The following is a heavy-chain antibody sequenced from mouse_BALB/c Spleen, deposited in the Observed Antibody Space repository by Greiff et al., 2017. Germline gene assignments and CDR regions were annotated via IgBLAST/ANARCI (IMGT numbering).Heavy chain of an antibody. CDR1: GFTFSSYG. V-gene: IGHV5-6*01. Sequence: EVHLVASGGDLVKPGGSLKLSCAASGFTFSSYGLSWVRQTPDKRLEWVATISSGGSYTYYPDSVKGRFTISRDNAKNTLYLQMSSLKSEDTAMYYCARHGGFKDFDDWGQGTTLTVSS. CDR3: ARHGGFKDFDD. CDR2: ISSGGSYT. J-gene: IGHJ2*01.